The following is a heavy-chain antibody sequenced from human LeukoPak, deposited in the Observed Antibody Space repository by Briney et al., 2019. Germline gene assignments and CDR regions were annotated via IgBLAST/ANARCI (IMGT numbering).Heavy chain of an antibody. CDR1: GGSISSYY. J-gene: IGHJ4*02. Sequence: KASETLSLTCTVSGGSISSYYWSWIRQPPGKGLEWIGYIYYSGSTNYNPSLKSRVTISVDTSKNQFSLKLSSVTAADTAVYYCARRGYYYDTSGYYYFDYWGQGTLVTVSS. D-gene: IGHD3-22*01. CDR3: ARRGYYYDTSGYYYFDY. V-gene: IGHV4-59*01. CDR2: IYYSGST.